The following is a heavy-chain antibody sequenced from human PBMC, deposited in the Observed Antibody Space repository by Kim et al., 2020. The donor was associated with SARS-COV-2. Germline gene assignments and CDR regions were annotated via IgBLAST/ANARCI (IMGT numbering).Heavy chain of an antibody. V-gene: IGHV3-15*01. Sequence: GGSLRLSCAASGFTFSNAWMSWVRQAPGKGLEWVGRIKSQPDGGTTDYAAPVKGRFTISRDDSKNTLYLQMNSLKTEDTAVYYCTTVDLDYYILTGYLSYYVMDVWGQGTTVTVSS. D-gene: IGHD3-9*01. J-gene: IGHJ6*02. CDR2: IKSQPDGGTT. CDR3: TTVDLDYYILTGYLSYYVMDV. CDR1: GFTFSNAW.